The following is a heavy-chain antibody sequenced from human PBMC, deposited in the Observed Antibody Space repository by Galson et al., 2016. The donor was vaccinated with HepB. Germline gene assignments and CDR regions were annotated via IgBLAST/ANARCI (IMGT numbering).Heavy chain of an antibody. V-gene: IGHV4-34*01. D-gene: IGHD4-17*01. CDR2: INHSGST. J-gene: IGHJ6*03. Sequence: ETLSLTCAVYGGSFSGYYWSWIRQPPGKGLEWIGEINHSGSTNYNPSLKSRITISVDTSKNQFSLKLSSVTAADTAVYYCARGDNPDYGDYASAYYYMDVWGKGTTVTVSS. CDR1: GGSFSGYY. CDR3: ARGDNPDYGDYASAYYYMDV.